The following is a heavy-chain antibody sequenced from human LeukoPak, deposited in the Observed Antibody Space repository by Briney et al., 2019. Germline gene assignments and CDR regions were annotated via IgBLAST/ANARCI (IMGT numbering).Heavy chain of an antibody. D-gene: IGHD3-3*01. CDR3: ARALRFLEWPSPFDY. CDR2: ISSSSSYI. Sequence: GGSLRLSCAASGFTFSSYSMNWVRQAPGKGLEWVSSISSSSSYIYYADSVKGRFTISRDNAKNSLYLQMNSLRAEDMAVYYCARALRFLEWPSPFDYWGQGTLVTVSS. V-gene: IGHV3-21*01. CDR1: GFTFSSYS. J-gene: IGHJ4*02.